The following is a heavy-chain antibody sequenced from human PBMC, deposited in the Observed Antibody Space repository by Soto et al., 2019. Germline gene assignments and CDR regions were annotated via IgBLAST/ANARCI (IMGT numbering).Heavy chain of an antibody. J-gene: IGHJ4*02. V-gene: IGHV3-30-3*01. Sequence: PGGSLRLSCAASGFTFSSYAMHWVRQAPGKGLEWVAVISYDGSNKYYADSVKGRFTISRDNSKNTLYLQMNSLRAEDTAVYYCARGKYYDDSSGHDYWGQGTLGTVSS. CDR3: ARGKYYDDSSGHDY. CDR1: GFTFSSYA. CDR2: ISYDGSNK. D-gene: IGHD3-22*01.